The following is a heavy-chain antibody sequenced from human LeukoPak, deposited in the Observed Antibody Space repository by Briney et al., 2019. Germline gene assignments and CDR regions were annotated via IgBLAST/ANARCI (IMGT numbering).Heavy chain of an antibody. CDR3: TRILWFGESYYFDY. V-gene: IGHV3-73*01. CDR1: GFSFSGSA. D-gene: IGHD3-10*01. J-gene: IGHJ4*02. Sequence: AGSLRLSCAASGFSFSGSAMHWVRQASGKGLEWVGRIRSKANSYATAYAASVKGRFTISRDDSKNTAYLQMNSLKTEDTAVYYCTRILWFGESYYFDYWGQGTLVTVSS. CDR2: IRSKANSYAT.